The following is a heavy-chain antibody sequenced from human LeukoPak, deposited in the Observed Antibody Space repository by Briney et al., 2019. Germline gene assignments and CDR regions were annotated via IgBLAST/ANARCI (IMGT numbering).Heavy chain of an antibody. Sequence: GRSLRLSCTASGFTFGDYAMSWFRQAPGKGLEWVGFIRSKAYGGTTEYAASVKGRFTISRDDSKSIAYLQMISLKTEDTAVYYCTRALKDILTGYYFDYWGQGTLVTVSS. CDR2: IRSKAYGGTT. J-gene: IGHJ4*02. V-gene: IGHV3-49*03. D-gene: IGHD3-9*01. CDR1: GFTFGDYA. CDR3: TRALKDILTGYYFDY.